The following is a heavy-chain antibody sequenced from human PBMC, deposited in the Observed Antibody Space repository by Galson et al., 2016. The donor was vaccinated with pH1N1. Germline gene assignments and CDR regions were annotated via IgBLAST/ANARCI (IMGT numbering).Heavy chain of an antibody. CDR2: ISGNNGDS. V-gene: IGHV1-18*01. CDR1: GFTFTTYG. J-gene: IGHJ4*02. Sequence: SVKVSCKASGFTFTTYGFTWVRQAPGQGLEWMGWISGNNGDSHYAQKVKGRATVTIDTSTSTAYLEVRGLTSDDTAVYYCARKGTGWPLDYWGQGTLVTVSS. D-gene: IGHD7-27*01. CDR3: ARKGTGWPLDY.